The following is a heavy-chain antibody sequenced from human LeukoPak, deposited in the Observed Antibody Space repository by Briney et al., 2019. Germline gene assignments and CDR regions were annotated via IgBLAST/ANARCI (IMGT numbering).Heavy chain of an antibody. D-gene: IGHD5-24*01. CDR1: GFTFSSYG. J-gene: IGHJ4*02. CDR2: IRDDGSNK. Sequence: GGSLRLSCAASGFTFSSYGMHWLRQAPGKGLEGLAVIRDDGSNKYYADSVKGRFTISRDNSKNTLYLQMNSLRAEDTAVYYCAKDREMATIIDYWGQGTLVTVSS. CDR3: AKDREMATIIDY. V-gene: IGHV3-30*02.